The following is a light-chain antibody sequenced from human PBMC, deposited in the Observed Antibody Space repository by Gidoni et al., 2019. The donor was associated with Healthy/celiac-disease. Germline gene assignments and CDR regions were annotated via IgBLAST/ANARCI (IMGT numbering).Light chain of an antibody. J-gene: IGKJ2*01. Sequence: DIQMTQSPSTLSASVGDRVTITCRASQRISSWLAWYQQKPGKAPKLLIYKASSLESGVPSRFSGSGSGTEFTLTISSLQPDDFATYYCQQYNSFXQXTKLEIK. CDR3: QQYNS. V-gene: IGKV1-5*03. CDR2: KAS. CDR1: QRISSW.